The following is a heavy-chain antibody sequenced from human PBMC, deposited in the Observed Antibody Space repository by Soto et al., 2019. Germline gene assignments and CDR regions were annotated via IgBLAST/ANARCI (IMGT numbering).Heavy chain of an antibody. Sequence: ESLTLSWKGSGYSFTSYWIGGVRQMPGKGLEWMGIIYPGDSDTRYSPSFQGQVTISADKSISTAYLQWSSLKASDTAMYYCPRQGRGTMVRGVIIPDYGMDVWGQGTTVTVSS. V-gene: IGHV5-51*01. CDR2: IYPGDSDT. D-gene: IGHD3-10*01. J-gene: IGHJ6*02. CDR1: GYSFTSYW. CDR3: PRQGRGTMVRGVIIPDYGMDV.